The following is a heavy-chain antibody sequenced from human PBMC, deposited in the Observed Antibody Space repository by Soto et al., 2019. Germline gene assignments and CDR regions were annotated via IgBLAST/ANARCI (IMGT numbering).Heavy chain of an antibody. CDR1: GGSISSGGYY. D-gene: IGHD3-22*01. CDR3: ASPHDSSGAIDY. J-gene: IGHJ4*02. CDR2: IYYSGST. Sequence: SETLSLTCTVSGGSISSGGYYWSWIRQHPGKGLEWIGYIYYSGSTYYNPSLKSRVTISVDTSKNQFSLKLSSVTAADTAVYYCASPHDSSGAIDYWGQGTLVTVSS. V-gene: IGHV4-31*03.